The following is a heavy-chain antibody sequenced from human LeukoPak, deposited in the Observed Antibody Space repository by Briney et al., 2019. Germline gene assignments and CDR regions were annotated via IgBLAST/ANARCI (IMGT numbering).Heavy chain of an antibody. V-gene: IGHV3-30*03. D-gene: IGHD3-3*01. CDR2: TSYDGSDE. Sequence: GGSLRLSCVASGFTFSDYGMHWVRQAPGKGLEGVAATSYDGSDEYYVDSVKGRFTISRDNSKNTLYLEMKSLSSEGTAIYYCARTYTVFGAMDVWGKGTTVTVSA. CDR1: GFTFSDYG. J-gene: IGHJ6*04. CDR3: ARTYTVFGAMDV.